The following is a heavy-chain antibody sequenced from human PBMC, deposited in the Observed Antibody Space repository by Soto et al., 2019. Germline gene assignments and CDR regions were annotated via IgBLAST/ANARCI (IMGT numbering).Heavy chain of an antibody. CDR3: ATVPEWFGEFYFDY. CDR2: FDPEDGET. Sequence: GSVKVSCKVSGYTLTELSMHWVRQAPGKGLEWMGGFDPEDGETIYAQKFQGRVTMTEDTSTDTAYMELSSLRSEDTAVYYCATVPEWFGEFYFDYWGQGTLVTVSS. J-gene: IGHJ4*02. CDR1: GYTLTELS. V-gene: IGHV1-24*01. D-gene: IGHD3-10*01.